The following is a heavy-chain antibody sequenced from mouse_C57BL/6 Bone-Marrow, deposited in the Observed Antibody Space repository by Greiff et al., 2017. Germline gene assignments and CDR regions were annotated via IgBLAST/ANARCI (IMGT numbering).Heavy chain of an antibody. CDR2: IDPSDSYT. CDR1: GYTFTSYW. V-gene: IGHV1-69*01. J-gene: IGHJ2*01. CDR3: AREVYYGYFFDY. Sequence: QVQLQQPGAELVMPGASVKLSCKASGYTFTSYWMHWVKQRPGQGLEWIGEIDPSDSYTNYNQKFKGKSTLTVDKSSSTAYMQLSSLTSEDSAVYYCAREVYYGYFFDYGGQGTTLTVSS. D-gene: IGHD2-2*01.